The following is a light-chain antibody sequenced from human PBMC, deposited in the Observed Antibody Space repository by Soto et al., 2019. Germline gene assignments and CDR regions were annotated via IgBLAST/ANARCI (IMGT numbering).Light chain of an antibody. CDR1: QSVSSY. CDR3: QQRSNWPPVYT. J-gene: IGKJ2*01. Sequence: EIVLTQSPATLSLSPGERATLSCRASQSVSSYLAWYQQKPGQAPRLLIYDASNRATGIPARFSRSGSGTDFTLTISSLEPEDFAVYYCQQRSNWPPVYTFGQGTKLEIK. CDR2: DAS. V-gene: IGKV3-11*01.